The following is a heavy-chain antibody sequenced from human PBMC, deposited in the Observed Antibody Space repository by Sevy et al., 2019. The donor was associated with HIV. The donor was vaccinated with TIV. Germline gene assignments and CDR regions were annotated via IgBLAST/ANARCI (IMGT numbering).Heavy chain of an antibody. V-gene: IGHV3-21*06. CDR3: ALERLSSDVAEYFQN. J-gene: IGHJ1*01. CDR1: GFTFSSFS. Sequence: GGSLRLSCTASGFTFSSFSMSWVRQAPGKGLEWVASINSRSTYIYHADPVKGRFTISRDNFQNSLFLQMDSLRPEDTAVYYCALERLSSDVAEYFQNWGQGTLVTVSS. CDR2: INSRSTYI. D-gene: IGHD1-1*01.